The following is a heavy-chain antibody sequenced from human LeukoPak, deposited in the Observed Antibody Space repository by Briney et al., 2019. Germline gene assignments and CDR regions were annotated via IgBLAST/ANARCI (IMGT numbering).Heavy chain of an antibody. Sequence: SSETLSLTCTVSGDSISSYYWSWIRQPPGKGLEWLGYIHYTGNTIYNPSLKSRVTISMDTAKNQFSLKVSSVTAADTAVYYCARDGAGMTGTGLDYWGQGILATVSS. CDR3: ARDGAGMTGTGLDY. J-gene: IGHJ4*02. V-gene: IGHV4-59*01. D-gene: IGHD3-9*01. CDR2: IHYTGNT. CDR1: GDSISSYY.